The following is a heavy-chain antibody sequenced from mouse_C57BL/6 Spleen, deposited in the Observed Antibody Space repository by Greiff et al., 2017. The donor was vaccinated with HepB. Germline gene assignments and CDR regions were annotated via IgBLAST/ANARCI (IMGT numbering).Heavy chain of an antibody. V-gene: IGHV1-15*01. J-gene: IGHJ4*01. D-gene: IGHD1-1*01. CDR2: IDPETGGT. Sequence: QVQLQQSGAELVRPGASVTLSCKASGYTFTDYEMHWVKQTPVHGLEWIGAIDPETGGTAYNQKFKGKAILTADKSSSTAYMELRSLTSEDSAVYYCTRRGPSSPYYYAMDYWGQGTSVTVSS. CDR1: GYTFTDYE. CDR3: TRRGPSSPYYYAMDY.